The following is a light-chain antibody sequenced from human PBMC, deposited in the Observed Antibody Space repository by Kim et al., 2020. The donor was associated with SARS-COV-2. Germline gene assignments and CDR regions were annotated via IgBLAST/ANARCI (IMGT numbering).Light chain of an antibody. CDR2: AVS. J-gene: IGKJ5*01. CDR3: QQYRSHTVT. V-gene: IGKV1-16*02. CDR1: QDNSNY. Sequence: ASWGERGTIPCRAGQDNSNYLGWFQQKPGKAPKSLIYAVSSLKSGVPSKFSGSGSGAELTRTISSLQPEDFGTYYCQQYRSHTVTFGQGTRLEIK.